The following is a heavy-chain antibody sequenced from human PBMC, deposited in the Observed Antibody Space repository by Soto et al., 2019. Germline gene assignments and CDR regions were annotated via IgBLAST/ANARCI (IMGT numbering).Heavy chain of an antibody. J-gene: IGHJ4*02. Sequence: QVQLVESGGGVAQPGRTLRLSCAVSGFTFSDYGMHWVRQAPGKGLEWVAVVSYDGSYKYYADSVKGRFTVSRDLSGNTLFLQMNSLRLEDTAVYFCATEMYPRTVLDSSSPWGDYWGKGTLGAVSS. D-gene: IGHD6-6*01. CDR1: GFTFSDYG. CDR2: VSYDGSYK. V-gene: IGHV3-30*03. CDR3: ATEMYPRTVLDSSSPWGDY.